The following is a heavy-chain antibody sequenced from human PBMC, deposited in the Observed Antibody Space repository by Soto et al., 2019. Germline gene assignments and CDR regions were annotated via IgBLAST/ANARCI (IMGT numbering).Heavy chain of an antibody. CDR1: GFTFDDYA. V-gene: IGHV3-9*01. Sequence: EVQLVESGGGLVQPGRSLRLSCAASGFTFDDYAMHWVRQAPGXXLEWVSGISWNSGSIGYADSVKGRFTISRDNAKNSLYLQMNSLRAXXTXLXXXAXXXXXXXXXRTFDYWGQGTLVTVSS. J-gene: IGHJ4*02. CDR2: ISWNSGSI. CDR3: AXXXXXXXXXRTFDY.